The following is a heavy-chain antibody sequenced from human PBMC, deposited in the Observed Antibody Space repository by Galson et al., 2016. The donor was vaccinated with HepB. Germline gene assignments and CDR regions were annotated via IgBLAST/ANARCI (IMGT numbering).Heavy chain of an antibody. Sequence: SLRLSCAASGFTFENYAMNWVRQAPGKGLEWVSGISWNSGSIGYADSVKGRFTISRDNAKNSLYLQMSSLRAEETALYYCARYSVYPFDYWGQGTLVTVSS. CDR1: GFTFENYA. CDR3: ARYSVYPFDY. CDR2: ISWNSGSI. J-gene: IGHJ4*02. V-gene: IGHV3-9*01. D-gene: IGHD5/OR15-5a*01.